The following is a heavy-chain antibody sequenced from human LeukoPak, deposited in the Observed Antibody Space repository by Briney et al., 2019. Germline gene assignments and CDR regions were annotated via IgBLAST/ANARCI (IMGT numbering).Heavy chain of an antibody. D-gene: IGHD4-17*01. J-gene: IGHJ4*02. V-gene: IGHV3-30-3*01. CDR3: ARDPSDDYGDVIDY. CDR1: GFTFSSYA. Sequence: SLRXSCAASGFTFSSYAMHWVRQAPGKGLEWVAVISYDGSNKYYADSVKGRFTISRDNSKNTLYLQMNSLRAEDTAVYYCARDPSDDYGDVIDYWGQGTLVTVSS. CDR2: ISYDGSNK.